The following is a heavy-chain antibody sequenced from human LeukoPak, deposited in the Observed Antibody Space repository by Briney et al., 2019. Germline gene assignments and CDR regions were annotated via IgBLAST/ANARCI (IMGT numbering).Heavy chain of an antibody. CDR3: ARRSGGFDY. J-gene: IGHJ4*02. Sequence: PGGSLRLSCAASGFTFDDYAMHWVRQAPGKGLEWVSLIRGGGGSTYYADSVKGRFTISRDNSKNSLFLQMNSLRTEDTALYYCARRSGGFDYWGQGTLVTVSS. V-gene: IGHV3-43*02. CDR2: IRGGGGST. CDR1: GFTFDDYA. D-gene: IGHD3-10*01.